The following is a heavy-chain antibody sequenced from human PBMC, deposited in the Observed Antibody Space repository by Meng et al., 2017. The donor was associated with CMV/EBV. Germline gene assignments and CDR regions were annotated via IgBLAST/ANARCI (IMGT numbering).Heavy chain of an antibody. J-gene: IGHJ6*02. V-gene: IGHV3-53*01. D-gene: IGHD3-10*01. CDR1: GFTVSSNY. CDR2: IYSGGST. Sequence: GGSLRLSCAASGFTVSSNYMSWVRQAPGKGLEWVSVIYSGGSTYYADSVKGRFTISRDNSKNTLYLQMNSLRAEDTAVYYCAKDGGSGSYYKSSDSFYYYYGMDVWGQGTTVTVSS. CDR3: AKDGGSGSYYKSSDSFYYYYGMDV.